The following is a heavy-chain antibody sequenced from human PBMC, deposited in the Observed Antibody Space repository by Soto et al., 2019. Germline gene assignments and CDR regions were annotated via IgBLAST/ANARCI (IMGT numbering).Heavy chain of an antibody. J-gene: IGHJ5*02. Sequence: GGSLRLSCAASGFTFSSYWMSWVRQAPGKGLEWVANIKQDGSEKYYVDSVKGRFTISRDNAKNSLYLQMNSLRAEDTAVYYCARAVYDSSGYYYADGNWFDPWGQGTPVTVSS. D-gene: IGHD3-22*01. CDR2: IKQDGSEK. CDR1: GFTFSSYW. CDR3: ARAVYDSSGYYYADGNWFDP. V-gene: IGHV3-7*01.